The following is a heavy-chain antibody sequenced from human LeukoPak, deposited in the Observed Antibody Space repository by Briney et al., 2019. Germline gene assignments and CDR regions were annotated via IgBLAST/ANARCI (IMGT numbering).Heavy chain of an antibody. V-gene: IGHV4-59*12. CDR3: ARGGQQLFDP. D-gene: IGHD6-13*01. J-gene: IGHJ5*02. CDR2: IYHSGST. Sequence: PSETLSLTCTVSGGSISSYYWSWIRQPPGKGLEWIGYIYHSGSTYYNPSLKSRVTISVDRSKNQFSLKLSSVTAADTAVYYCARGGQQLFDPWGQGTLVTVSS. CDR1: GGSISSYY.